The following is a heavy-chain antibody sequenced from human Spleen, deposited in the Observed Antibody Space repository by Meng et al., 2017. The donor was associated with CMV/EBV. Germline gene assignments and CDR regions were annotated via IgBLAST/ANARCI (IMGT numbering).Heavy chain of an antibody. Sequence: SQTLSLTCGVSGDSISSNKWWSWVRQPPGKGLEWIGEIYHSGSTNYNPSLKTRVTISMDKSKNHFSLKLTSVTAADTAVYYCARGPQHQLQLNWFDPWGQGTLVTVSS. V-gene: IGHV4-4*02. CDR2: IYHSGST. CDR3: ARGPQHQLQLNWFDP. CDR1: GDSISSNKW. J-gene: IGHJ5*02. D-gene: IGHD2-2*01.